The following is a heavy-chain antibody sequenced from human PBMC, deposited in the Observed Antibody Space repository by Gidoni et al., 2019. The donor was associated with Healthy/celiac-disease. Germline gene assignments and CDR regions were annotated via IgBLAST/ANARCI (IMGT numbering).Heavy chain of an antibody. J-gene: IGHJ5*02. Sequence: QVQLQQWGAGLLKPSETLSLTCAVYGGSFSGYYWSWIRQPPGKGLEWIGEINHSGSTNYNPSLKSRVTISVDTSKNQFSLKLSSVTAADTAVYYCARDATYCTNGVCYRGWFDPWGQGTLVTVSS. CDR3: ARDATYCTNGVCYRGWFDP. D-gene: IGHD2-8*01. CDR1: GGSFSGYY. CDR2: INHSGST. V-gene: IGHV4-34*01.